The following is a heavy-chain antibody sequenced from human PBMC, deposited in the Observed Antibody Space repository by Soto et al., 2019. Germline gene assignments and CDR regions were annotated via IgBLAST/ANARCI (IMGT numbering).Heavy chain of an antibody. Sequence: SETLSLTCTVSGGSISSSGYFWGWIRQPPGKSLEWMGSIYYNGITYYNPSLKSRVTISVDTSKNQFSLKLSSVTAADTAVYHCARQGRAVGLPYSYYDMDVWGQGTTVTVSS. CDR1: GGSISSSGYF. V-gene: IGHV4-39*01. CDR3: ARQGRAVGLPYSYYDMDV. J-gene: IGHJ6*02. D-gene: IGHD6-19*01. CDR2: IYYNGIT.